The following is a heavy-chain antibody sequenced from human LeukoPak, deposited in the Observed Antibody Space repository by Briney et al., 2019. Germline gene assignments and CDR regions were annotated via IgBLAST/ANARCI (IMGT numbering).Heavy chain of an antibody. CDR1: GFIFSSHW. V-gene: IGHV3-74*01. CDR3: VRDGQGSTPLDY. J-gene: IGHJ4*02. CDR2: ISSDGSRP. Sequence: GGSLRLSCAASGFIFSSHWMHWVRQAPGKGLVWVSGISSDGSRPRYADSVNGRFTISRDNAKNTLYLQMNSLRAEDTAVYFCVRDGQGSTPLDYWGQGTLVTVSS. D-gene: IGHD1-26*01.